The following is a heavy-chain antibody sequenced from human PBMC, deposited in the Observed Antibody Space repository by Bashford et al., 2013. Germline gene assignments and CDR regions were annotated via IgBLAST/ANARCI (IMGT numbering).Heavy chain of an antibody. CDR2: ISDSGGTT. V-gene: IGHV3-23*01. J-gene: IGHJ4*02. CDR3: AKGRSGPGNYLFDY. Sequence: VRQAPGKGLEWVAAISDSGGTTYYADSVKGRFTISRDNSKNTLDLQLNSLRAEDTAVYYCAKGRSGPGNYLFDYWGQGXLVTVSS. D-gene: IGHD3-22*01.